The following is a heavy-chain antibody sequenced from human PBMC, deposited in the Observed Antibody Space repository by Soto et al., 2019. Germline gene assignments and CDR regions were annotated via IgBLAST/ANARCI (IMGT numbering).Heavy chain of an antibody. CDR1: GFTFSSYA. CDR3: ARATDY. Sequence: GGSLRLSCAASGFTFSSYAMHWVRQAPGKGLEWVAVISYDGSNKYYADSVKGRFTISRDNSKNTLYLQMNSLRAEDTAVYYCARATDYWGQGTLVTVSS. CDR2: ISYDGSNK. J-gene: IGHJ4*02. V-gene: IGHV3-30-3*01.